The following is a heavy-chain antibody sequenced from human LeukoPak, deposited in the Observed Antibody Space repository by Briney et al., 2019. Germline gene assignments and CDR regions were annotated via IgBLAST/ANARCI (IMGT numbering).Heavy chain of an antibody. CDR3: ARAGAAAGTFYYYGMDV. Sequence: SETLSLTCAVYGGSFSGYYWSWIRQPPGKGLEWIGYIYYSGSTNYNPSLKSRVTISVDTSKNQFSLKLSSVTAADTAVYYCARAGAAAGTFYYYGMDVWGQGTTVTVSS. J-gene: IGHJ6*02. V-gene: IGHV4-59*01. CDR1: GGSFSGYY. D-gene: IGHD6-13*01. CDR2: IYYSGST.